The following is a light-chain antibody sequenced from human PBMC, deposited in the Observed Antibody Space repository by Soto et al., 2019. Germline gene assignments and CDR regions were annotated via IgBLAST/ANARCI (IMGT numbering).Light chain of an antibody. Sequence: DIQMTQSPSSLSASVGDRVTITCRASQTISSSLNWYQQRPGKAPNLLIYPSSSLQSGVPPRFSGSGSGTDFTLIISSLQPEDFATYYCQRTYSTPFTFGQGTRLEIK. CDR2: PSS. CDR3: QRTYSTPFT. CDR1: QTISSS. V-gene: IGKV1-39*01. J-gene: IGKJ5*01.